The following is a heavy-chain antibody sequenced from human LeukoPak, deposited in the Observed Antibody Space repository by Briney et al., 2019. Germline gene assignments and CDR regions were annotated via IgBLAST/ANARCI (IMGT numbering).Heavy chain of an antibody. V-gene: IGHV3-53*01. D-gene: IGHD6-19*01. Sequence: GGSLRLSCAASGFTVSSNYMSWARQAPGKGLEWVSVIYSGGSTYYADSVKGRFTISRDNSKNTLYLQMNSLRAEDTAVYYCARERDIAVAGTGGWFDPWGQGTLVTVSS. CDR3: ARERDIAVAGTGGWFDP. CDR2: IYSGGST. CDR1: GFTVSSNY. J-gene: IGHJ5*02.